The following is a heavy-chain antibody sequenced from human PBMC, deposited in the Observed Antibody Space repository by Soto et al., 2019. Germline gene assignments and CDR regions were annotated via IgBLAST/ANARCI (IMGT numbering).Heavy chain of an antibody. J-gene: IGHJ6*03. CDR2: IYYSGST. CDR3: ARHTIFRGRYYYYYMDV. CDR1: GGSISSSSYY. V-gene: IGHV4-39*01. Sequence: QLQLQESGPGLVKPSETLSLTCTVSGGSISSSSYYWGWIRQPPGKGLEGSGSIYYSGSTYYNPSLKSRVSMSVDTSKNQFPPKLSAVTAADTAVYYCARHTIFRGRYYYYYMDVWGKGTTVTVSS. D-gene: IGHD3-3*01.